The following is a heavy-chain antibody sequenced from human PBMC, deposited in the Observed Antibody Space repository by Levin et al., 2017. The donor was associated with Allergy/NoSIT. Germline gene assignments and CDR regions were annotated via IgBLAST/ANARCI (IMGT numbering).Heavy chain of an antibody. CDR2: IYSDGNT. CDR3: AREGDTSGWYYYLDY. CDR1: GFTVSSHY. Sequence: PGESLKISCAASGFTVSSHYMSWVRQAPGKGLEWVSIIYSDGNTYYADSVKGRFTISRDNSKNTLYLQMNSLRAEDTAVYYCAREGDTSGWYYYLDYWGQGTLVTVSS. V-gene: IGHV3-53*01. D-gene: IGHD6-19*01. J-gene: IGHJ4*02.